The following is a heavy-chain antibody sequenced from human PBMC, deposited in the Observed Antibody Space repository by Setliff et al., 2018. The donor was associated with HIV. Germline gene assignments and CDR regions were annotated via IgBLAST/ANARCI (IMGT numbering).Heavy chain of an antibody. D-gene: IGHD3-22*01. V-gene: IGHV4-31*03. CDR1: GGSITSGGDS. CDR3: ARVLGVRRDYYDSSAPLRAAFDI. Sequence: SETLSLTCTVSGGSITSGGDSWSWIRQHPGKGLKWIGYISYSGITYYDPSLKGRLTMSVDTSNNQFSLKLSSATAADTAVYYCARVLGVRRDYYDSSAPLRAAFDIWGQGTMVTVS. CDR2: ISYSGIT. J-gene: IGHJ3*02.